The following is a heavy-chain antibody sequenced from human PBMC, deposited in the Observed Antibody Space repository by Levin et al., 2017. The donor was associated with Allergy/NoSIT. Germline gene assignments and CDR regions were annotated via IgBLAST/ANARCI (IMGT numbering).Heavy chain of an antibody. CDR3: AKDRGLLL. V-gene: IGHV3-30*18. D-gene: IGHD2-15*01. CDR1: GFTFSSYG. CDR2: ISYDGSNK. J-gene: IGHJ4*02. Sequence: GESLKISCAASGFTFSSYGMHWVRQAPGKGLEWVAVISYDGSNKYYADSVKGRFTISRDNSKNTLYLQMNSLRAEDTAVYYCAKDRGLLLWGQGTLVTVSS.